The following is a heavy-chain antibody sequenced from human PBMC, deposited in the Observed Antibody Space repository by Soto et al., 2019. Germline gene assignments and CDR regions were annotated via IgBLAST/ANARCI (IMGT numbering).Heavy chain of an antibody. Sequence: EVQLLESGGGLVQPGGSLRLSCAASGFTFSSYAMSWVRQAPGKGLEWVSAISGSGGSTYYADSVKGRFTISRDNSKXXXXXXXXXXXXXXXXXXXXXXXXXYCSGGSXYLYYYYYYMDVWGKGTTVTVSS. CDR1: GFTFSSYA. V-gene: IGHV3-23*01. CDR3: XXXXXYCSGGSXYLYYYYYYMDV. D-gene: IGHD2-15*01. CDR2: ISGSGGST. J-gene: IGHJ6*03.